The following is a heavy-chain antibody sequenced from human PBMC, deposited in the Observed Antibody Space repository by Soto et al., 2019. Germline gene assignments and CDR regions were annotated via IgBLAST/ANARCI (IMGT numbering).Heavy chain of an antibody. V-gene: IGHV1-69*13. J-gene: IGHJ6*02. CDR1: GGTFSSYA. D-gene: IGHD3-3*01. CDR3: ARYGLEVYDFWSGYYGMDV. CDR2: IIPIFGTA. Sequence: ASVKVSCKASGGTFSSYAISWVRQAPGQGLEWMGGIIPIFGTANYAQKFQGRVTITADESTSTAYMELSSLRSEDTAVYYCARYGLEVYDFWSGYYGMDVWGQGTTVTVSS.